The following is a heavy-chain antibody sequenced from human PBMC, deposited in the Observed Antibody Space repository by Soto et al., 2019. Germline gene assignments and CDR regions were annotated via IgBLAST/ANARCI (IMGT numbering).Heavy chain of an antibody. D-gene: IGHD1-7*01. CDR3: AREDRLELRSYYFDY. V-gene: IGHV4-31*02. J-gene: IGHJ4*02. CDR2: IYYSGST. Sequence: PSETLSLTCTVSGGSISSGGYYWSWIRQHPGKGLEWIGYIYYSGSTYYNPSLKSRVIISVDTSKNQFSLKLSSVTAADTAVYYCAREDRLELRSYYFDYWGQGTLVTVSS. CDR1: GGSISSGGYY.